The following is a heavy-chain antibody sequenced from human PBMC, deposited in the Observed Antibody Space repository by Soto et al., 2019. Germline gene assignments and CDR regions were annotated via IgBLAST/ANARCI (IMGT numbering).Heavy chain of an antibody. D-gene: IGHD4-4*01. CDR1: GYTFTSYA. Sequence: QVQLVQSGAEVKKPGASVKVSCKASGYTFTSYAMHWVRQAPGQRLEWMGWINAGNGNTKYSQKFQGRVTITRDTSASTAYMGLSSLRSEDTAVYYCASSYSNYALIDYYYYGMDVW. V-gene: IGHV1-3*01. CDR2: INAGNGNT. J-gene: IGHJ6*01. CDR3: ASSYSNYALIDYYYYGMDV.